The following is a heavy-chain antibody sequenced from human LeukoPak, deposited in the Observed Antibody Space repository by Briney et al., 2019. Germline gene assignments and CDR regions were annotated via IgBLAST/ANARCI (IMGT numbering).Heavy chain of an antibody. CDR3: ARVSAVVTLGY. J-gene: IGHJ4*02. Sequence: SETLSLTCTVSGYSISSTYYWGWIRQPPGKGLEWIGSINDGGSTYYDPSRKSRVTISVDTSDNQFSLKVNSVTAADTAVYYCARVSAVVTLGYWGQGTLVTVSS. V-gene: IGHV4-38-2*02. CDR2: INDGGST. CDR1: GYSISSTYY. D-gene: IGHD4-23*01.